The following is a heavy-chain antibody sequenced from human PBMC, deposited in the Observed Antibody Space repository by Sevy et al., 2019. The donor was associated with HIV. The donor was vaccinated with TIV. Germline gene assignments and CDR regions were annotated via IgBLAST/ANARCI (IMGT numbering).Heavy chain of an antibody. V-gene: IGHV4-59*01. CDR2: IHYSGST. CDR3: ARGSGMVIGRFWYFDL. D-gene: IGHD2-21*01. Sequence: SETLSLTCTVSNGSISNYYWTWIRQPPGKGLEWIGYIHYSGSTNYNPSLKSRVTISGDTSKSQFSLKLNSVTAVDTALYYCARGSGMVIGRFWYFDLWGRGTLVTVSS. J-gene: IGHJ2*01. CDR1: NGSISNYY.